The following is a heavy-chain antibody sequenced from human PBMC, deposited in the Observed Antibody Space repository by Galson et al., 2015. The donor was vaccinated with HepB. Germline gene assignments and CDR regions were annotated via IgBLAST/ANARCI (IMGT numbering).Heavy chain of an antibody. CDR3: ARPTRGISNGDHPFEY. CDR1: GYSFTSYW. CDR2: IDPSDSYT. J-gene: IGHJ4*02. Sequence: QSGAEVKKPGESLRISCKGSGYSFTSYWINWVRQMLRKGLEWMGRIDPSDSYTNYSPAFQGHVTISADKSISTASLQWSSLKASDTAMYYCARPTRGISNGDHPFEYWGQGTLVTVSS. D-gene: IGHD4-17*01. V-gene: IGHV5-10-1*01.